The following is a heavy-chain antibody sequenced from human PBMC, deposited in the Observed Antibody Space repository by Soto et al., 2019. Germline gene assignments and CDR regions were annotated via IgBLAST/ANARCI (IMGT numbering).Heavy chain of an antibody. CDR3: ARDYYGSGRLNAHNWFDP. D-gene: IGHD3-10*01. V-gene: IGHV1-18*01. J-gene: IGHJ5*02. CDR1: GYRFTSYG. CDR2: ISAYNGNT. Sequence: GASVKLSCGASGYRFTSYGISWVRQAPGQGLEWMGWISAYNGNTNYAQKLQGRVTMTTDTSTSTAYMELRSLRSDDTAVYYCARDYYGSGRLNAHNWFDPWGQGTLVTVSS.